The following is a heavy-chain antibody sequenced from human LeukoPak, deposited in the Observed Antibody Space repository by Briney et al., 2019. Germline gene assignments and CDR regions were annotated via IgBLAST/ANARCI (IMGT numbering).Heavy chain of an antibody. CDR1: GFTFSDYY. V-gene: IGHV3-23*01. CDR2: ISGSGGST. Sequence: GGSLRLSCTGSGFTFSDYYMSWVRQAPGKGLEWVSAISGSGGSTYYADSVKGRFTISRDNSKNTLYLQMNSLRAEDTAVYYCAIEQCLAPFDYWGQGTLVTVSS. D-gene: IGHD6-19*01. J-gene: IGHJ4*02. CDR3: AIEQCLAPFDY.